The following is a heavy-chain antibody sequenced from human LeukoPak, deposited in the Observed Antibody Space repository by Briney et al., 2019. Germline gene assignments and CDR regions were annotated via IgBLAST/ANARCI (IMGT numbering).Heavy chain of an antibody. Sequence: SVKVSCKASGGTFSSYAISWVRQAPGQGLEWMGGIIPIFGTANYAQKFQGRVTITADESTSTAYMELSSLRSEDTAVYYCASGREPNYYGSSGDLEWGQGTLVTVSS. CDR1: GGTFSSYA. V-gene: IGHV1-69*13. CDR2: IIPIFGTA. CDR3: ASGREPNYYGSSGDLE. J-gene: IGHJ4*02. D-gene: IGHD3-22*01.